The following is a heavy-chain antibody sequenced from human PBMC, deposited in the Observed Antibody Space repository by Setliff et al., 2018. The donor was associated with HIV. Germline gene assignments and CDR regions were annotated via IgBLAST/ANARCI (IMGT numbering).Heavy chain of an antibody. D-gene: IGHD5-18*01. Sequence: GGSLRLSCAGSGFTYNTCAMNWVRQAPGKGLEWVAVISYDANIKYYADSVKGRFTISRDNSKNTLYLQMNSLRVEDTAVYYCAKERYIYGALNYFDYWGQGTMVTVSS. CDR3: AKERYIYGALNYFDY. CDR1: GFTYNTCA. CDR2: ISYDANIK. J-gene: IGHJ4*02. V-gene: IGHV3-30*04.